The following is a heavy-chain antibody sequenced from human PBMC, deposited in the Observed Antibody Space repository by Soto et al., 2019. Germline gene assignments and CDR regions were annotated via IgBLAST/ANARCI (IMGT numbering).Heavy chain of an antibody. J-gene: IGHJ6*03. CDR1: GFTFSSYG. V-gene: IGHV3-30*18. D-gene: IGHD3-9*01. CDR2: ISYDGSNK. Sequence: QVQLVESGGGVVQPGRSLRLSCAASGFTFSSYGMHWVRQAPGKGLEWVAVISYDGSNKYYADSVKGRFTISRDNSKNTLYLQMNSLRAEDTAVYYCAKDGVLTGYYRYYYYYLDVWGKGTTVTVSS. CDR3: AKDGVLTGYYRYYYYYLDV.